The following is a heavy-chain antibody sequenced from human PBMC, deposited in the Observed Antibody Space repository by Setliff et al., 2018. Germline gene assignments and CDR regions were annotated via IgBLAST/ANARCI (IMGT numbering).Heavy chain of an antibody. Sequence: GGSLRLSCTASTFKGHGINWVRQVPGKGLEWVATINWDGRTTAYRGSVRGRFTISRDNAENSLYLQMNSLRAEDTALYHCTVFGDRDTLDMWGQGTMVTVSS. D-gene: IGHD3-3*01. J-gene: IGHJ3*02. V-gene: IGHV3-20*01. CDR3: TVFGDRDTLDM. CDR2: INWDGRTT. CDR1: TFKGHG.